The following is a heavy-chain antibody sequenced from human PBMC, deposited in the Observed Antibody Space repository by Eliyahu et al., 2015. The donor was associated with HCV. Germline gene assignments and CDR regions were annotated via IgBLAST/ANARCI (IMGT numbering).Heavy chain of an antibody. V-gene: IGHV3-23*01. CDR1: GFTFSSXS. J-gene: IGHJ5*02. CDR3: AKDGEDYWAAPFSWFDP. Sequence: EVQLLESGGGLVQPGGSLRLSCAASGFTFSSXSMSWVRQAPGKGLEWVSAXSGSGGSTYYADSVKGRFTISRDNSKNTLYLQMNSLRAEDTAVYYCAKDGEDYWAAPFSWFDPWGQGTLVTVSS. CDR2: XSGSGGST. D-gene: IGHD3-10*01.